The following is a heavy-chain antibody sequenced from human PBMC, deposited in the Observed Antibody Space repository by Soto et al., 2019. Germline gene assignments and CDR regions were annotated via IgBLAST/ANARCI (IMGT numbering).Heavy chain of an antibody. CDR2: ISAYNGNT. CDR1: GYTFTSYG. CDR3: ARDGSGHYDFWSGYQDFDY. J-gene: IGHJ4*02. D-gene: IGHD3-3*01. V-gene: IGHV1-18*01. Sequence: QVQLVQSGAEVKKPGASVKVSCKASGYTFTSYGIIWVRQAPGQGLEWMGWISAYNGNTNYAQKLQGRVTMTTDTXXXXXXXXXXXXXXXXXXVYYCARDGSGHYDFWSGYQDFDYWGQGTLVTVSS.